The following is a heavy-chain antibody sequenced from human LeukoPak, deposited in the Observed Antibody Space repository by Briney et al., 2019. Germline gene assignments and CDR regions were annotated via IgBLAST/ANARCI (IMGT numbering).Heavy chain of an antibody. V-gene: IGHV4-4*09. J-gene: IGHJ3*01. D-gene: IGHD3-3*01. CDR2: IHTSGSN. CDR3: ARLSAAVHLGAFDL. Sequence: PAETLSLTCAVSGVSISPYYWAWIRQPPGKGLEWIGYIHTSGSNNQYPSLKSRVTISVDKSKNHFSLRLTSVTAADTAVYYCARLSAAVHLGAFDLWGQGTMVTVSS. CDR1: GVSISPYY.